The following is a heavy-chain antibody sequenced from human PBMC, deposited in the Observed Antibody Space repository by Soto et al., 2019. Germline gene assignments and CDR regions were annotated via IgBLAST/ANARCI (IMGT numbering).Heavy chain of an antibody. Sequence: QVQLQESGPGLVKSSETLSLTCTVSGDSVTSGSYYWSWIRQPPGKGLEWIGFIYNSGSTNYNPSLKSRVTISVGTSKNQFSLKLSSVTAADTAVYYCARAKNDFFWFDPWGQGTLVTVSP. CDR3: ARAKNDFFWFDP. J-gene: IGHJ5*02. D-gene: IGHD3-3*01. CDR1: GDSVTSGSYY. CDR2: IYNSGST. V-gene: IGHV4-61*01.